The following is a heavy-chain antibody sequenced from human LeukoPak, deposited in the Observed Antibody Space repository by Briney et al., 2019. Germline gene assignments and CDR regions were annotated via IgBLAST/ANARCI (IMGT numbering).Heavy chain of an antibody. CDR3: AKPPDGYKAYYFDY. V-gene: IGHV3-73*01. D-gene: IGHD5-24*01. CDR1: GFTFSGFA. J-gene: IGHJ4*02. Sequence: GGALRLSCAASGFTFSGFAMNWVRQASGKGLEWVARIRSKTNNYATSYAASVKGRFTISRDDSKNTAFLQMNSLKTEDTAVYYCAKPPDGYKAYYFDYWGQGTLVTVSS. CDR2: IRSKTNNYAT.